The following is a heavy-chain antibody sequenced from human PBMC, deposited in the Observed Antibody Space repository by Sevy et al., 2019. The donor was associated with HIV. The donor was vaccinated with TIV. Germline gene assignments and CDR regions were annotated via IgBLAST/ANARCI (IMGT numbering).Heavy chain of an antibody. CDR2: ISYDGSNK. CDR1: GFTFSSYA. CDR3: AREHYDILTGLNWFDP. D-gene: IGHD3-9*01. Sequence: GGSLRLSCAASGFTFSSYAMHWVRQAPGKGLEWVAVISYDGSNKYYADSVKGRFTISRDNSKNTPYLQMNSLRAEDTAVYYCAREHYDILTGLNWFDPWGQGTLVTVSS. J-gene: IGHJ5*02. V-gene: IGHV3-30-3*01.